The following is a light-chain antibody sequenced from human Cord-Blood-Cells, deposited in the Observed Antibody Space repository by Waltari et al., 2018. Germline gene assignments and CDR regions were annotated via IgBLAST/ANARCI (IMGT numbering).Light chain of an antibody. CDR2: QVS. Sequence: SYELTQPPSVSVSPGPTASITCSGDKLGDKYACWYQQKPGQSPVLVIYQVSKRPSGMHQRFAGSNSGNTATLPISGTQAMDEADYYGQAWDSSTVVFGGGTKLTVL. V-gene: IGLV3-1*01. CDR1: KLGDKY. J-gene: IGLJ2*01. CDR3: QAWDSSTVV.